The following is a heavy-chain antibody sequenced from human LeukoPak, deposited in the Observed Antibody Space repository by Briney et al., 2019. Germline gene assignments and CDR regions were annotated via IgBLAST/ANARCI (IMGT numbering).Heavy chain of an antibody. Sequence: ASVKVSCKASGYTFTGYYMHWVRQAPGQGLEWMGWINPNSGGTNYAQKFQGRVTMTRDTSISTAYMELSRLRSDDTAVYYCARGEGVGIYYYYMGVWGKGTTVTVSS. V-gene: IGHV1-2*02. CDR2: INPNSGGT. J-gene: IGHJ6*03. D-gene: IGHD3-16*01. CDR1: GYTFTGYY. CDR3: ARGEGVGIYYYYMGV.